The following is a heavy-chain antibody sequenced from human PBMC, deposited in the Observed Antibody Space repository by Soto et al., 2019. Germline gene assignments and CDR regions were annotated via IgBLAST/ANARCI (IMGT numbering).Heavy chain of an antibody. CDR3: AKEVWIFGLGAAFDI. V-gene: IGHV1-3*01. CDR1: GYTFTTYA. D-gene: IGHD3-3*01. CDR2: IHGGNGNT. Sequence: PGPSVQVSCKASGYTFTTYAIHWVRQAPGQGLEWMGWIHGGNGNTEYSQKFQGRVTITKDTSASTTYMEVISLRFQDTAVYYCAKEVWIFGLGAAFDIWGQGTMVTVSS. J-gene: IGHJ3*02.